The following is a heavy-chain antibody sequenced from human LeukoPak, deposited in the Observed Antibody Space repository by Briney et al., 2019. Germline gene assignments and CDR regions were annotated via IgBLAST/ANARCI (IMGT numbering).Heavy chain of an antibody. CDR3: VRGDNRDY. V-gene: IGHV3-21*01. D-gene: IGHD1-14*01. J-gene: IGHJ4*02. CDR1: GFSFSTST. CDR2: IGKTSRDM. Sequence: GGSLRLSCAASGFSFSTSTMNWVRQAPGKGLEWISSIGKTSRDMYYADSVRGRFTISRDNAKNALFLLMNSLRVEDTSVYYCVRGDNRDYWGQGTLVTVSS.